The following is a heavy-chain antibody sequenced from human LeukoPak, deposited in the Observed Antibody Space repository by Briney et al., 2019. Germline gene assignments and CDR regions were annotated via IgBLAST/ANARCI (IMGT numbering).Heavy chain of an antibody. CDR2: INPNSGGT. CDR3: ARDLFLASSGEIDP. Sequence: ASVKVSCKASGYTFTGYYMHWVRQAPGQGLEWMGRINPNSGGTNYAQKFQGRVTMTRGTSISTAYMELSRLRSDDTAVYYCARDLFLASSGEIDPWGQGTLVTVSS. V-gene: IGHV1-2*06. CDR1: GYTFTGYY. D-gene: IGHD2-15*01. J-gene: IGHJ5*02.